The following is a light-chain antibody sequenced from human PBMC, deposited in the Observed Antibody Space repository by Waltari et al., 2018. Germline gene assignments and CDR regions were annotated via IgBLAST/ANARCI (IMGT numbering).Light chain of an antibody. Sequence: DIQMTQSPSTLSASVGDSVTITCRASQSIRRWVACYQQKPGKAPNLLIYEASTLKSGVPSRFSGSGSVTEFTLTISSLQPDDFATYYCQQCNTYSRTFGQGTKVEIK. V-gene: IGKV1-5*03. CDR1: QSIRRW. CDR2: EAS. J-gene: IGKJ1*01. CDR3: QQCNTYSRT.